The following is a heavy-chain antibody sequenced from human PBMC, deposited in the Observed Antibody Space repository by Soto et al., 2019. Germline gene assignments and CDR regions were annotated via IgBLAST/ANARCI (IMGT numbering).Heavy chain of an antibody. CDR2: IFSNDEK. Sequence: QVTLKESGPVLVKPTETLTLTCTVSGFSLNNERMGVSWIRQPPGKALQWLAQIFSNDEKSYSTSLKSRLTISKDTSRSQVVLTMTNMDPVDTATYYCARIIDTSMVLDIWGHGTMVTVSS. CDR3: ARIIDTSMVLDI. V-gene: IGHV2-26*01. D-gene: IGHD5-18*01. CDR1: GFSLNNERMG. J-gene: IGHJ3*02.